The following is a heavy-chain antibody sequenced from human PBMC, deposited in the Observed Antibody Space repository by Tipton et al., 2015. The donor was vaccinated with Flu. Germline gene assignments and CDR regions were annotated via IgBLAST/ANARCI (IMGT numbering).Heavy chain of an antibody. CDR2: MNPNSGNT. D-gene: IGHD1-26*01. Sequence: QLVQSGAEVKKPGASVKVSCKASGYTFTSYDINWVRQATGQGLEWMGWMNPNSGNTGYAQKFQGRVTMTRNTSISTAYMELSSLRSEDTAVYYCARGEWESYVHTPRFDYWGQGTLVTVSS. V-gene: IGHV1-8*01. CDR1: GYTFTSYD. CDR3: ARGEWESYVHTPRFDY. J-gene: IGHJ4*02.